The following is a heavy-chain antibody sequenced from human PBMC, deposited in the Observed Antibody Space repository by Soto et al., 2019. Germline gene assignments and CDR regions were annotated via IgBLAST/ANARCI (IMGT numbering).Heavy chain of an antibody. CDR2: ISGSGGST. D-gene: IGHD6-19*01. CDR3: AKVEGYSSGPHWYLDL. V-gene: IGHV3-23*01. Sequence: GGSLRLSCAASGFTLSSYAMSWFRQAPGQGLEWDSDISGSGGSTYYADSVKGRFTISRDNSKNTLYLQMNSLRAEDTAVYYCAKVEGYSSGPHWYLDLWGRGTMVAVSS. CDR1: GFTLSSYA. J-gene: IGHJ2*01.